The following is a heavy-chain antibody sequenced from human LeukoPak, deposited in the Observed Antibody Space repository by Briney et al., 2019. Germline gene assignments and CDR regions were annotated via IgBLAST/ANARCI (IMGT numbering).Heavy chain of an antibody. J-gene: IGHJ3*02. CDR3: ARDQWELLFDAFDI. D-gene: IGHD1-26*01. CDR1: GDSVSSNSAA. CDR2: TYYRSKWYN. V-gene: IGHV6-1*01. Sequence: SQTLSFSFAISGDSVSSNSAAWNWIRQSPSRGLEWQGRTYYRSKWYNDYAVSVKSRITINPDTSKNQFSLQLNSVTPEDTAVYYCARDQWELLFDAFDIWGQGTMVTVSS.